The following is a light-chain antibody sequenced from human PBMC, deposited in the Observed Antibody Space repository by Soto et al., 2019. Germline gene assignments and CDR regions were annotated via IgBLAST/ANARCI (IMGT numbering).Light chain of an antibody. J-gene: IGKJ4*01. CDR1: RSVGRS. V-gene: IGKV3-11*01. Sequence: TLSLSPGEGATLSCRASRSVGRSLAWYQQKPGQAPRLLIYVASNRATGIPARFSGSGSGTDFTLTISSLEPEDFAIYYCQQRTNWHLTFGGGTKVDIK. CDR2: VAS. CDR3: QQRTNWHLT.